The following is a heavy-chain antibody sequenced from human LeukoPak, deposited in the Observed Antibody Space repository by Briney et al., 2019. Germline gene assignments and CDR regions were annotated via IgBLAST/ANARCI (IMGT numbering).Heavy chain of an antibody. J-gene: IGHJ6*03. D-gene: IGHD2-2*01. V-gene: IGHV4-4*07. CDR2: IYTSGYT. CDR3: ARGHCSYSSCLTHYYYYYMDV. CDR1: GGSISDYY. Sequence: SETLSLTCTVSGGSISDYYWSWIWQSAGKGLEWIGRIYTSGYTIYNPSLKGRVTMSIDTFKNQFSLNLNSVTAADTAVYYCARGHCSYSSCLTHYYYYYMDVWGKGTTVTVSS.